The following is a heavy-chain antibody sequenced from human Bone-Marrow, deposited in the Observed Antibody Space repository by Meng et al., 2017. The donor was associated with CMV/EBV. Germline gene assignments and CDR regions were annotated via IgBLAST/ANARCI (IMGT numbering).Heavy chain of an antibody. V-gene: IGHV4-34*01. D-gene: IGHD3-3*01. J-gene: IGHJ6*02. CDR3: ARSLEWLYYYYYGMHV. Sequence: SQTLSLTCAVYGGSLSGYYWSWTRQPPGKGLEWLGEINHSGSANYNPSLKSRVTISVDTSKNQFSLKVSAVTAADTAGYYCARSLEWLYYYYYGMHVWGQGTTVTVSS. CDR1: GGSLSGYY. CDR2: INHSGSA.